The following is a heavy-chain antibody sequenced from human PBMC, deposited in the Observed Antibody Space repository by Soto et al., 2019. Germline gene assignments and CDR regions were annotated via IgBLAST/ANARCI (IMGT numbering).Heavy chain of an antibody. V-gene: IGHV3-15*05. CDR1: GFNFSNGW. D-gene: IGHD1-26*01. J-gene: IGHJ4*02. Sequence: ELQLVESGGGLVKPGGSLRLSCAASGFNFSNGWMSWVRQAPGKGLEWVGRSKSKIHGGTTDYAAHVKGRFTISRDDSKDALYLEMHSLQTDDTAVYYCSTDEWEWGQGTLVTVSS. CDR2: SKSKIHGGTT. CDR3: STDEWE.